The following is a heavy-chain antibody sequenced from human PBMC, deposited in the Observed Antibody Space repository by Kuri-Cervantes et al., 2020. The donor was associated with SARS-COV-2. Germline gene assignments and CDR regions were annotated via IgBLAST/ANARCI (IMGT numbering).Heavy chain of an antibody. J-gene: IGHJ3*02. CDR1: GFTSSSYE. CDR2: ISGSGGST. Sequence: GESLKISCAASGFTSSSYEMNGVRQAPGKGLEWVSAISGSGGSTYYADSVKGRFTISRDNSKNTLYLQMNSLRAEDTAVYYCAKESLAQTTVTTWDDAFDIWGQGTMVTVSS. CDR3: AKESLAQTTVTTWDDAFDI. D-gene: IGHD4-17*01. V-gene: IGHV3-23*01.